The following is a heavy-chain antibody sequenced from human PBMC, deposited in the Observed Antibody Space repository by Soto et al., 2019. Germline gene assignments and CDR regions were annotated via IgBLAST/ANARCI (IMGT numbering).Heavy chain of an antibody. CDR2: IYYSGST. CDR3: ARHPTGDIVVVPAGPFDY. J-gene: IGHJ4*02. Sequence: SETLSLTCTVSGGSISSSSYYWGWIRQPPGKGLEWIGSIYYSGSTYYNPSLKSRVTISVDTSKNQFSLKLSSVTAADTAVYYCARHPTGDIVVVPAGPFDYWGQGTLVTVSS. D-gene: IGHD2-2*01. CDR1: GGSISSSSYY. V-gene: IGHV4-39*01.